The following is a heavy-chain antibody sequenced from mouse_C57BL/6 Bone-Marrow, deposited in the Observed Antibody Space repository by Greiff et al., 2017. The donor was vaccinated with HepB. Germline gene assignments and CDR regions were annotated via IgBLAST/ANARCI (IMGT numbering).Heavy chain of an antibody. Sequence: DVMLVESGEGLVKPGGSLKLSCAASGFTFSSYAMSWVRQTPEKRLEWVAYISSGGDYIYYADTVKGRFTISRDNARNTLYLQMSSLKSEDTAMYYCTRDGKINYYGSSYYFDYWGQGTTLTVSS. CDR2: ISSGGDYI. D-gene: IGHD1-1*01. CDR3: TRDGKINYYGSSYYFDY. CDR1: GFTFSSYA. J-gene: IGHJ2*01. V-gene: IGHV5-9-1*02.